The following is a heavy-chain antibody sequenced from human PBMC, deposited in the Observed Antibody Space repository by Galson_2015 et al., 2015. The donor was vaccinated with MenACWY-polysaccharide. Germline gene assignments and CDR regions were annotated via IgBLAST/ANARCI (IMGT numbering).Heavy chain of an antibody. Sequence: SVKVSCKASGYTFTSYAMNWVRQAPGQGLEWMGWINTNTGNPTYAQGFTGRFVFSLDTSVSTAYLQISSLKAEDTAVYYCARVYPFHSAARLSLHWFDPWGQGTLVTVSS. CDR3: ARVYPFHSAARLSLHWFDP. D-gene: IGHD6-6*01. CDR1: GYTFTSYA. J-gene: IGHJ5*02. V-gene: IGHV7-4-1*02. CDR2: INTNTGNP.